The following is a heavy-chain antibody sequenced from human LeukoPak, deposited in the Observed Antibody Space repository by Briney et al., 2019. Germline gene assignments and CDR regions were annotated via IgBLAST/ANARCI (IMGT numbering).Heavy chain of an antibody. CDR1: GFTFSSYA. D-gene: IGHD6-25*01. Sequence: GSLRLSCAASGFTFSSYAMSWVRQAPGKGLEWIGYIYYSGSTNYNPSLKSRVTISVDTSKNQFSLKLSSVTAADTAVYYCARERRGYVYGMDVWGQGTTVTVSS. CDR3: ARERRGYVYGMDV. J-gene: IGHJ6*02. CDR2: IYYSGST. V-gene: IGHV4-59*01.